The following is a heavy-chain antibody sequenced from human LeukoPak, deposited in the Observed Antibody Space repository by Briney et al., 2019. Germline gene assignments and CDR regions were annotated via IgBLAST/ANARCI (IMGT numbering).Heavy chain of an antibody. D-gene: IGHD6-19*01. CDR1: SASITSSPYF. Sequence: SETLSLTCTVSSASITSSPYFWGWIRQSPGKGLEWIGYIYYSGSTNYNPSLKSRVTISVDTSKNQFSLKLSSVTAADTAVYYCASGPRVYSSGWYYERWVRRGDKAGYFQHWGQGTLVTVSS. CDR3: ASGPRVYSSGWYYERWVRRGDKAGYFQH. V-gene: IGHV4-61*05. J-gene: IGHJ1*01. CDR2: IYYSGST.